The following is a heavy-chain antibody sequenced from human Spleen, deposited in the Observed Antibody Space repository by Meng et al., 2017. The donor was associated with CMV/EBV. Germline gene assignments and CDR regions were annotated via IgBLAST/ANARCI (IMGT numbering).Heavy chain of an antibody. Sequence: LSLTCAVYGGSFSGYYWSWIRQPPGKGLEWIGEIKHSGSTNYNPSLKSRVTISVDTSKNQFSLKLSSVTAADTAVYYCASGIQWLDYWGQGTLVTVSS. J-gene: IGHJ4*02. CDR2: IKHSGST. V-gene: IGHV4-34*01. CDR3: ASGIQWLDY. D-gene: IGHD6-19*01. CDR1: GGSFSGYY.